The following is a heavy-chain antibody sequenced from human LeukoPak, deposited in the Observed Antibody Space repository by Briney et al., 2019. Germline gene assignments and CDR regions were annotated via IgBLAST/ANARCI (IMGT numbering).Heavy chain of an antibody. V-gene: IGHV3-33*01. CDR3: ARELRYFDWHMAFDP. CDR1: GFTFSSYG. CDR2: IWYDGSNK. D-gene: IGHD3-9*01. J-gene: IGHJ5*02. Sequence: GRSLRLSCAASGFTFSSYGMHWVRQAPGKGLEWVAVIWYDGSNKYYADSVKGRFTISRDNSKNTLYLQMNSLRAEDTAVYYCARELRYFDWHMAFDPWGQGTLVTVSS.